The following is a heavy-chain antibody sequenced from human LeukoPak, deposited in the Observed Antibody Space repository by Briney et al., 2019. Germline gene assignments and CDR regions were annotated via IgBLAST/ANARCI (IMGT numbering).Heavy chain of an antibody. CDR3: ASYYGRPLIRDAFDI. CDR1: GGTFSSYA. J-gene: IGHJ3*02. V-gene: IGHV1-69*05. CDR2: IIPIFGTA. D-gene: IGHD3-10*01. Sequence: SVKVSCKASGGTFSSYAISWVRQAPGQGLEWMGRIIPIFGTANYAQKFQGRVTITTDESTSTAYMELSSLRSEDAAVCYCASYYGRPLIRDAFDIWGQGTMVTVSS.